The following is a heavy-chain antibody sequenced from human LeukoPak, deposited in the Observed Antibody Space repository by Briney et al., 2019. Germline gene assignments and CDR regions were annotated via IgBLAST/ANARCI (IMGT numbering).Heavy chain of an antibody. Sequence: SQTLSLTCAVSGGPISSGGYSWSWIRQPPGKGLEWIGYIYHSGSTYYNPSLKSRVTISVDRSKNQFSLKLSSVTAADTAVYYCARASDGDCSGGSCFLDYWGQGTLVTVSS. V-gene: IGHV4-30-2*01. CDR2: IYHSGST. J-gene: IGHJ4*02. D-gene: IGHD2-15*01. CDR3: ARASDGDCSGGSCFLDY. CDR1: GGPISSGGYS.